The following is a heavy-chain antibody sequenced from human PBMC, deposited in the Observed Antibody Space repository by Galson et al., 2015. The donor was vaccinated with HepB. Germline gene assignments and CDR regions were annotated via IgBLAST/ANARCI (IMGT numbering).Heavy chain of an antibody. Sequence: SLRLSCAASGFTFSSYAMSWVRQAPGKGLEWVSGVWSSGVSTHYADSVKGRFTISRDNSKNTLYLQMNSLRAEDTAVNYCAKGAPWSDRRAFDLWGQGTVVTVSS. J-gene: IGHJ3*01. CDR2: VWSSGVST. D-gene: IGHD1-26*01. CDR1: GFTFSSYA. CDR3: AKGAPWSDRRAFDL. V-gene: IGHV3-23*01.